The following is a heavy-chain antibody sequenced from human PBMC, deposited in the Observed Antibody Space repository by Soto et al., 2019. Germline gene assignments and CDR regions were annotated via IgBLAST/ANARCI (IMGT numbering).Heavy chain of an antibody. D-gene: IGHD4-17*01. CDR2: IIPIFGTA. CDR3: ARGGADYGGNEKDFQH. CDR1: GGTFSSYA. J-gene: IGHJ1*01. Sequence: QVQLVQSGAEVKKPGSSVKVSCKASGGTFSSYAISWVRQAPGQGLEWMGGIIPIFGTANYAQKFQGRVTITADESTSTAYMELSSLRSEDTAVYYCARGGADYGGNEKDFQHWGQGTLVTVSS. V-gene: IGHV1-69*12.